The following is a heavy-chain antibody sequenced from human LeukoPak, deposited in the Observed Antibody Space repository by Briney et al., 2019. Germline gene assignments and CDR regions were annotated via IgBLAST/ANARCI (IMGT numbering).Heavy chain of an antibody. V-gene: IGHV1-69*04. J-gene: IGHJ4*02. D-gene: IGHD6-13*01. CDR3: ARDGYSSSWFPVYFDY. Sequence: SVKVSCKASGGTFSSYAISWVRQAPGQGLEWMGRIIPILGIANYAQKFQGRVTITADKSTSTAYMELSSLRSEDTAVYYCARDGYSSSWFPVYFDYWGQGTLVTVSS. CDR1: GGTFSSYA. CDR2: IIPILGIA.